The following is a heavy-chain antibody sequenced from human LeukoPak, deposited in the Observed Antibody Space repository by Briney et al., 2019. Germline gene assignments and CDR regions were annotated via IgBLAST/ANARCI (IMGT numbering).Heavy chain of an antibody. Sequence: ASVKVSCKASGYTFTSYYVHWLRQAPGQGLGWVGTIDPNNGNTRYAQNFQGRITMTRDTSTKTVYMELSGLRSEDTAVYYCARVSLSAYDYSGNTFDYWGQGTQVTVSS. CDR2: IDPNNGNT. D-gene: IGHD3-16*01. J-gene: IGHJ4*02. CDR3: ARVSLSAYDYSGNTFDY. V-gene: IGHV1-46*01. CDR1: GYTFTSYY.